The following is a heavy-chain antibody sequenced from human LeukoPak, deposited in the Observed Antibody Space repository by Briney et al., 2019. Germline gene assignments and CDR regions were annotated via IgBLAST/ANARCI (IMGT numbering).Heavy chain of an antibody. V-gene: IGHV1-18*04. D-gene: IGHD6-25*01. CDR1: GYMFTTYG. J-gene: IGHJ4*02. Sequence: ASVKVSCKTSGYMFTTYGITWVQQAPGQGLHWMGWISAHSGNTKYAEKFQGRVTLTTDTSTSTAYLELGSLTSDDTAVYYCARDLSSGGWTLEFDYWGQGTQVTVAS. CDR2: ISAHSGNT. CDR3: ARDLSSGGWTLEFDY.